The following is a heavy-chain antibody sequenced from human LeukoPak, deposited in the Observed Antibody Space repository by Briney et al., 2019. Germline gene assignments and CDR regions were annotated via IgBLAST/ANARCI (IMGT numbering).Heavy chain of an antibody. CDR3: AKDQGFSARPHYFAS. Sequence: GGSLRLSCAASGFTFANYAMSWVRQAPGKGLAWVSVISGTGGSTYYADSVKGRFTISRDNSKNTLFLQMNSLRAGDTAIYYCAKDQGFSARPHYFASWGQGTLVTVSS. J-gene: IGHJ4*02. V-gene: IGHV3-23*01. CDR1: GFTFANYA. CDR2: ISGTGGST.